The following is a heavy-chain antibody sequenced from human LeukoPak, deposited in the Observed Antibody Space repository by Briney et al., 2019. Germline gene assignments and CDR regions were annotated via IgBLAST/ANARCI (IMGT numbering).Heavy chain of an antibody. J-gene: IGHJ4*02. Sequence: EASVKVSCKTSGYSFTNYGITWVRQAPGQGLEWMGWISGYNSKPFYAQNFQGRVTMTTDTSTSTVYMEVRSLRSDDTAVYYCATRKLGNDYWGQGTLVTVSS. D-gene: IGHD7-27*01. V-gene: IGHV1-18*01. CDR3: ATRKLGNDY. CDR2: ISGYNSKP. CDR1: GYSFTNYG.